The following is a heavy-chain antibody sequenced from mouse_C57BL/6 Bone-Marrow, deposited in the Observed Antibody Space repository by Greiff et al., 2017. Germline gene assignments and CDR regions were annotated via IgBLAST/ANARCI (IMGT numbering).Heavy chain of an antibody. CDR2: ISGGGGNT. Sequence: EVKVVESGGGLVKPGGSLKLSCAASGFTFSSYTMSWVRQTPEKRLEWVATISGGGGNTYYPDSVKGRFTISRDNAKNTLYLQMRSLRSEDTALYYCAIYDYGDFDVWGTGTTVTVSA. J-gene: IGHJ1*03. CDR3: AIYDYGDFDV. CDR1: GFTFSSYT. D-gene: IGHD2-4*01. V-gene: IGHV5-9*01.